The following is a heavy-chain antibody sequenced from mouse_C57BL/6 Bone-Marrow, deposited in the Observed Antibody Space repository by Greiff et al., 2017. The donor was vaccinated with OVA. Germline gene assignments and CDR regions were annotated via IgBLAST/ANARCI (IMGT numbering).Heavy chain of an antibody. Sequence: EVKLQESGGDLVKPGGSLKLSCAASGFTFSSYGMSWVRQTPDKRLEWVGTISSGGSSTYYPDIVTGRFTISSDNARNTFYLTMSMLTSEETAMYYCARHNYDSDWEDYWGQGTTLTVSA. D-gene: IGHD2-12*01. CDR1: GFTFSSYG. CDR2: ISSGGSST. CDR3: ARHNYDSDWEDY. V-gene: IGHV5-6*01. J-gene: IGHJ2*01.